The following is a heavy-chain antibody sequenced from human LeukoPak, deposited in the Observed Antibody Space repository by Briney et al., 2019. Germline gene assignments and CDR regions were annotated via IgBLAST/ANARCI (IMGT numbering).Heavy chain of an antibody. D-gene: IGHD3-3*01. CDR2: ISSSGSNI. J-gene: IGHJ4*02. Sequence: GGSLRLSCAASGFTFSSYEMNGVRQAPGKGLEWVSYISSSGSNIYYADSVKGRFTISRDNAKNSLYLQMNSLRAEDTAVYYCARHEGLYYWGQGTLVTVSS. V-gene: IGHV3-48*03. CDR1: GFTFSSYE. CDR3: ARHEGLYY.